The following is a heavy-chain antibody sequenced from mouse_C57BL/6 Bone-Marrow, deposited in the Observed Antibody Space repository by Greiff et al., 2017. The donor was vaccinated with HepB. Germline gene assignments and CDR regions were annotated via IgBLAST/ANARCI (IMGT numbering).Heavy chain of an antibody. D-gene: IGHD2-2*01. CDR2: IFPGSGST. CDR3: ARLDYGYDGYYFDY. Sequence: QVQLKESGPELVKPGASVKISCKASGYTFTDYYINWVKQRPGQGLEWIGWIFPGSGSTYYNEKFKGKATLTVDKSSSTAYMLLSSLTSEDSAVYFCARLDYGYDGYYFDYWGQGTTLTVSS. V-gene: IGHV1-75*01. CDR1: GYTFTDYY. J-gene: IGHJ2*01.